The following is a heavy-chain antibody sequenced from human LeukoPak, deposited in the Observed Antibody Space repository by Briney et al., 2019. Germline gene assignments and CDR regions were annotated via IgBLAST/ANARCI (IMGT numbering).Heavy chain of an antibody. J-gene: IGHJ5*02. V-gene: IGHV1-69*13. CDR1: GGTFSSYA. CDR2: IIPMSGTA. D-gene: IGHD2-21*02. Sequence: SVKVSCKASGGTFSSYAISWVRQAPGQGLEWMGGIIPMSGTANYAQKFQGRVTIIADESTSTAYMGLSSLRSEDTAVYYCASTRIVVVTASNWFDPWGQGTLVTVSS. CDR3: ASTRIVVVTASNWFDP.